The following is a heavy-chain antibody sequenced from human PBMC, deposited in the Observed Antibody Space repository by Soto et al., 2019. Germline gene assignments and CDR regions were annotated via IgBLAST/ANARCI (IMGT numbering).Heavy chain of an antibody. CDR2: ISAYNGNT. CDR3: ARDNPIIVVVPAAPSSIMDV. CDR1: GYTFTSYG. D-gene: IGHD2-2*01. J-gene: IGHJ6*02. Sequence: ASVKVSCKASGYTFTSYGISWVRQAPGQGLEWMGWISAYNGNTNYAQKLQGRVTMTTDTSTSTAYMKLRSLRSDDTAVYYCARDNPIIVVVPAAPSSIMDVWGQGTTVTVSS. V-gene: IGHV1-18*04.